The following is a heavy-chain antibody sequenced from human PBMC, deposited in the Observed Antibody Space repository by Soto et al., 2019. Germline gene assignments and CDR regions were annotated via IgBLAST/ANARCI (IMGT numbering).Heavy chain of an antibody. CDR3: ARGPSYGDYVDYYYYGMDV. J-gene: IGHJ6*02. D-gene: IGHD4-17*01. CDR1: GGSISSGGYC. V-gene: IGHV4-31*03. CDR2: IYYSGST. Sequence: SETLSLTCTVSGGSISSGGYCWSWIRQHPGKGLEWIGYIYYSGSTYYNPSLRSRVTISVDTSKNQFSLKLSSVTAADTAVYYCARGPSYGDYVDYYYYGMDVWGQGTTVTVSS.